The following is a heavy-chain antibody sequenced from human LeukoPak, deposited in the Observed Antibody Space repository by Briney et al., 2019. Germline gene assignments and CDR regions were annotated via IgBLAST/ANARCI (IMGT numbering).Heavy chain of an antibody. V-gene: IGHV4-59*01. CDR3: ARARGYSYGGFDY. CDR2: IYYSGST. J-gene: IGHJ4*02. Sequence: SETLSLTCTVSGGSISSYYWSWIRQPPGKGLEWIGYIYYSGSTNYIPSLKSRVTISVDTSKNQFSLKLSSVTAADTAVYYCARARGYSYGGFDYWGQGTLVTVSS. CDR1: GGSISSYY. D-gene: IGHD5-18*01.